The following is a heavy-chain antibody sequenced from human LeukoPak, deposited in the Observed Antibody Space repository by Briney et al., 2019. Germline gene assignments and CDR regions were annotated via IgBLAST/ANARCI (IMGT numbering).Heavy chain of an antibody. D-gene: IGHD3-22*01. CDR2: IFSDGNI. V-gene: IGHV4-39*01. Sequence: SETLSLTCTVSGDSISRSDYYWGWIRQPPGKGLEWIGSIFSDGNIYYNPSLKSRVTVSIDTSRNQFSLMLSSVTAADTAVYYCARHGYYDSSGYYSSFDYWGQGTLVTVSS. CDR1: GDSISRSDYY. J-gene: IGHJ4*02. CDR3: ARHGYYDSSGYYSSFDY.